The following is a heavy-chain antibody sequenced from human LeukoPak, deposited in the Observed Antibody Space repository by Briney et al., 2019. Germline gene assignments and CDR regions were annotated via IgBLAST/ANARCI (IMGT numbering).Heavy chain of an antibody. CDR1: GFTFSNSA. J-gene: IGHJ4*02. Sequence: SVKVSCKASGFTFSNSAVQWVRQARGQRLEWTGWIVVGSGNTNYAQKFQERVTITRDMSTSTAYMELSSLRSEDTAVYYCTSDPTFYSGRYCFDYWGQGTLVTVSS. CDR3: TSDPTFYSGRYCFDY. CDR2: IVVGSGNT. V-gene: IGHV1-58*01. D-gene: IGHD1-26*01.